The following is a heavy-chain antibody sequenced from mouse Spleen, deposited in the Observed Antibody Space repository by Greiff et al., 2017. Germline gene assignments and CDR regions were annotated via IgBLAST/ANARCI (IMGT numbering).Heavy chain of an antibody. D-gene: IGHD1-1*01. CDR3: ARDHGSSYWYFDV. CDR2: ISGGGSYT. V-gene: IGHV5-9-2*01. Sequence: EVKLVESGGGLVKPGGSLKLSCAASGFTFSSYGMSWVRQTPEKRLEWVATISGGGSYTYYPDSVKGRFTISRDNAKNNLYLQMSSLRSEDTALYYCARDHGSSYWYFDVWGAGTTVTVSS. J-gene: IGHJ1*01. CDR1: GFTFSSYG.